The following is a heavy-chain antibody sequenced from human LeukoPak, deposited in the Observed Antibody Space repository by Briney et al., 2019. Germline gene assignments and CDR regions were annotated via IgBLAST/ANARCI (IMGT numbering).Heavy chain of an antibody. CDR2: MNPNSDNT. CDR1: GYTFTSYG. CDR3: ARAGGYSYGTDAFDI. Sequence: ASVKVSCKASGYTFTSYGISWVRQAPGQGLEWMGWMNPNSDNTGSAQKLQGRVTMTRNTSISTAYMELSSLRSEDTAVYYCARAGGYSYGTDAFDIWGQGTMVTVSS. D-gene: IGHD5-18*01. V-gene: IGHV1-8*02. J-gene: IGHJ3*02.